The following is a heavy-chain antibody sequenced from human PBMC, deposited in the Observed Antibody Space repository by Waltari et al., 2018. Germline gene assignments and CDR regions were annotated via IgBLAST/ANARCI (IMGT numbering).Heavy chain of an antibody. Sequence: QVQLQQWGAGLLKPSETLSLTCAVYGGSFSGYYWSWIRQPPGKGLEWIGEINHSGSTNYNPSLKSRVTISVDTSKNQFSLKLSSVTAADTAVYYCARGYYGSGSYYTPNFDYWGQGTLVTVSS. CDR2: INHSGST. J-gene: IGHJ4*02. V-gene: IGHV4-34*01. CDR3: ARGYYGSGSYYTPNFDY. D-gene: IGHD3-10*01. CDR1: GGSFSGYY.